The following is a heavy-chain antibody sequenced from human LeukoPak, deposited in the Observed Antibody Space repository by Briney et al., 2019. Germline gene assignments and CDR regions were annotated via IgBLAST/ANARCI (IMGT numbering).Heavy chain of an antibody. CDR1: GFSSGAYA. V-gene: IGHV3-23*01. Sequence: GGSLRLSCTASGFSSGAYAVTWARQAPGKGLEWVSAISATGINTYYADSVKGRFTISRDSSKNTVYLEMNSLRAEDAAVYYCAKERPYDYVWEPWGQGTLVTVSS. J-gene: IGHJ5*02. CDR3: AKERPYDYVWEP. CDR2: ISATGINT. D-gene: IGHD3-16*01.